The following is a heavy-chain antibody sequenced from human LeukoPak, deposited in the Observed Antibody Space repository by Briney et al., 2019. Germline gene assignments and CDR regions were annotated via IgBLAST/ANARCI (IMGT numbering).Heavy chain of an antibody. Sequence: GGSLRLSCAASGFIFSSYSMSWVRQAPGKGLEWVAVISYDGSNKYYADSVKGRFTISRDNSKNTLYLQMNSLRAEDTAVYYCARVATRGYSYGTPFDYWGQGTLVTVSS. V-gene: IGHV3-30-3*01. J-gene: IGHJ4*02. CDR3: ARVATRGYSYGTPFDY. CDR1: GFIFSSYS. D-gene: IGHD5-18*01. CDR2: ISYDGSNK.